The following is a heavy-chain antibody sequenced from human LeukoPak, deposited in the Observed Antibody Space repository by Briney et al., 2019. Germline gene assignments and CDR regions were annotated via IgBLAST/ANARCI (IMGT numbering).Heavy chain of an antibody. CDR3: AKQFVDV. D-gene: IGHD5-24*01. Sequence: GGSLRLSCAASGFTVSSNYMSWVRQAPGKGPEWVSVIYSGGNTYYADSVKGRFTISRDNSRNTLYLQMISLRAEDTAVYYCAKQFVDVWGQGTLVTVSS. J-gene: IGHJ5*02. V-gene: IGHV3-53*01. CDR1: GFTVSSNY. CDR2: IYSGGNT.